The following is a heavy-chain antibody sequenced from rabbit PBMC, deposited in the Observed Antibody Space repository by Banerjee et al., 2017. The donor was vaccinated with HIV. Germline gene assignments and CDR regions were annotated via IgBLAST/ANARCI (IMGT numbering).Heavy chain of an antibody. CDR1: GFSFSSSYW. J-gene: IGHJ4*01. CDR2: IYAGSSGST. CDR3: ARDPKNYYQPYYFNL. Sequence: QEQLEESGGDLVKPEGSLTLTCTASGFSFSSSYWICWVRQAPGKGLEWIACIYAGSSGSTYYASWAKGRFTISKTSSTTVTLQMTSLTAADTATYFCARDPKNYYQPYYFNLWGPGTLVTVS. D-gene: IGHD1-1*01. V-gene: IGHV1S45*01.